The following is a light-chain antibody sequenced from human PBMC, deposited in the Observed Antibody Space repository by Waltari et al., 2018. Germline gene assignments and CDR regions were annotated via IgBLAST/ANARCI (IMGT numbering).Light chain of an antibody. CDR3: CSYAGIHVV. CDR2: EVS. CDR1: SSDVWSYTL. V-gene: IGLV2-23*02. Sequence: QSALTQPASVSGSPGQSITISCTGTSSDVWSYTLVSWYQQHPGKAPKLMIYEVSKRPSGVSNRFSGSKSGNTASLTISGLQAEDEADYYCCSYAGIHVVFGGGTKLTVL. J-gene: IGLJ2*01.